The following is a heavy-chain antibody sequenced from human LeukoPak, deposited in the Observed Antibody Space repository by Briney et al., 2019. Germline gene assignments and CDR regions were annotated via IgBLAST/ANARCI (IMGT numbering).Heavy chain of an antibody. CDR2: IYYSGST. CDR3: AREGAPSDEYYYYGMDV. D-gene: IGHD1-26*01. CDR1: GGSISSGGYY. V-gene: IGHV4-31*11. J-gene: IGHJ6*02. Sequence: SQTLSLNCAVSGGSISSGGYYWSCIRQHPGKGLEWIGYIYYSGSTYYNPSLKSRVTISVDTSKNQFSLKLSSVTAADTAVYYCAREGAPSDEYYYYGMDVWGQGTTVTVSS.